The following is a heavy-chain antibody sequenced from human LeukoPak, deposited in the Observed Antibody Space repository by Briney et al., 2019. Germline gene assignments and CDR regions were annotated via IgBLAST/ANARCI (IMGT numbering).Heavy chain of an antibody. CDR3: ARAGHCSGGSCYYFDY. CDR1: GGSISSYY. J-gene: IGHJ4*02. CDR2: IYNTGST. D-gene: IGHD2-15*01. V-gene: IGHV4-59*01. Sequence: SETLSPTCTVSGGSISSYYWSWTRQTPGKGLEWIGNIYNTGSTNYNPSLKSRVTISVDTSKNQVSLKLSSVTAADTAVYYCARAGHCSGGSCYYFDYWGQGTLVTVSS.